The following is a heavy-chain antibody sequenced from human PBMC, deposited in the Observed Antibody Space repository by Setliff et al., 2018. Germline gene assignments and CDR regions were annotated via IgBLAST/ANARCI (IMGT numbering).Heavy chain of an antibody. CDR3: RVLGTDVFDY. CDR2: ISYDGSNK. J-gene: IGHJ4*02. CDR1: GFTFSSYA. V-gene: IGHV3-30-3*01. D-gene: IGHD7-27*01. Sequence: GGSLRLSCAASGFTFSSYAMHWVRQAPGKGLEWVAVISYDGSNKYYADSVKGRFTISRDNSKNTLYLQMNSLRAEDTAVYYCRVLGTDVFDYWGQGTLVTVSS.